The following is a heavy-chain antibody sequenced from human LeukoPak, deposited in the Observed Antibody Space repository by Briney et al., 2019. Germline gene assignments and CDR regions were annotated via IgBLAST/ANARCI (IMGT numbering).Heavy chain of an antibody. V-gene: IGHV1-69*04. CDR1: GYSFTSYG. J-gene: IGHJ5*02. CDR2: IIPILGIA. Sequence: SVKVSCKASGYSFTSYGIAWVRQAPGQGLEWMGRIIPILGIANYAQKFQGRVTITADKSTSTAYMELSSLRSEDTAVYYCAREIGNWNDGENWFDPWGQGTLVTVSS. D-gene: IGHD1-20*01. CDR3: AREIGNWNDGENWFDP.